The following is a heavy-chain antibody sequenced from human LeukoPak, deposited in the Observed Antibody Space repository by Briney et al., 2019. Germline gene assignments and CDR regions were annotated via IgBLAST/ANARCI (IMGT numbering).Heavy chain of an antibody. D-gene: IGHD3-9*01. V-gene: IGHV3-23*01. Sequence: GGSLRLSCAASGFTFSSYDMTWVRQAPGRGLEWVSAISGSGGSTYYADSVKGRFTISRDNSKNTLYLQMNSLRAEDTAVYYCAKDLYDILTGYEFDYWGQGTLVTVSS. J-gene: IGHJ4*02. CDR1: GFTFSSYD. CDR2: ISGSGGST. CDR3: AKDLYDILTGYEFDY.